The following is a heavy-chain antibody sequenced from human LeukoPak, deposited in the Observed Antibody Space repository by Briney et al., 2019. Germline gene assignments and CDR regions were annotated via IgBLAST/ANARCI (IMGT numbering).Heavy chain of an antibody. CDR1: GFTFSSYS. V-gene: IGHV3-48*04. CDR2: ISSSSSTI. Sequence: GGSLRLSCAASGFTFSSYSMNWVRQAPGKGLEWVSYISSSSSTIYYADSVKGRFTISRDNAKNSLYLQMNSLRAEDTAVYYCAKGDSSGYYGNYFDYWGQGTLVTVSS. J-gene: IGHJ4*02. CDR3: AKGDSSGYYGNYFDY. D-gene: IGHD3-22*01.